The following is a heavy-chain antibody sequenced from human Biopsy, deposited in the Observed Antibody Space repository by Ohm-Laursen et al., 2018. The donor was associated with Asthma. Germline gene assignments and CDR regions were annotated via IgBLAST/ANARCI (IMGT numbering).Heavy chain of an antibody. J-gene: IGHJ4*02. CDR3: ASDFPKDYVRYNFQF. CDR1: GYSLTDLS. V-gene: IGHV1-24*01. D-gene: IGHD4-17*01. Sequence: SVKVSCKISGYSLTDLSMHWVRQAPGQGLEWMGGHDREEGGAVIARRFQGRGTMTEDTSTDTAYMELSRLSSDDTAVYYCASDFPKDYVRYNFQFWGQGTLVTVSS. CDR2: HDREEGGA.